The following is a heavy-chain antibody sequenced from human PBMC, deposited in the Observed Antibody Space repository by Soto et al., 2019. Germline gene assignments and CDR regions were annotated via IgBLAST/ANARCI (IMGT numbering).Heavy chain of an antibody. CDR1: GFTFSSYA. CDR3: AKATNYYDSSGYYSFWYYFDY. V-gene: IGHV3-23*01. J-gene: IGHJ4*02. Sequence: GGSLRLSCAASGFTFSSYAMSWVRQAPGKGLEWVSAISGSGGSTYYADSVKGRFTISRDNSKNTLYLQMNSLRAEDTAVYYCAKATNYYDSSGYYSFWYYFDYWGQGTLVTVSS. CDR2: ISGSGGST. D-gene: IGHD3-22*01.